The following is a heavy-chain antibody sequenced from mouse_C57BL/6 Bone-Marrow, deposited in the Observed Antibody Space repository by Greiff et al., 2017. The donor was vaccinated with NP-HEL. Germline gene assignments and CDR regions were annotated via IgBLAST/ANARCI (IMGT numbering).Heavy chain of an antibody. CDR1: GYAFTNYL. V-gene: IGHV1-54*01. D-gene: IGHD2-3*01. Sequence: QVQLQQSGAELVRPGTSVKVSCKASGYAFTNYLIEWVKQRPGQGLEWIGVINPGSGGTNYNEKFKGKATLTADKSSSTAYMHLSSLTSEDSAVYFCARGGYYPYWYFDVWGTGTTVTVSS. CDR3: ARGGYYPYWYFDV. J-gene: IGHJ1*03. CDR2: INPGSGGT.